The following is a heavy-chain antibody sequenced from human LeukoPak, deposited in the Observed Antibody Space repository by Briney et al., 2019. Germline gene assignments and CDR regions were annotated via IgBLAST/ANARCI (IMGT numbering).Heavy chain of an antibody. CDR1: GFTVSGNY. CDR3: ARVFWERDGFIGAFDI. J-gene: IGHJ3*02. V-gene: IGHV3-66*01. Sequence: GGSLRLSCAASGFTVSGNYMSWVRQAPGKGLEWVSIICSGDCTYYADSVKGRFTISRDNSKNTLYLQMNSLRAEDTAVYYCARVFWERDGFIGAFDIWGQGTMVTVSS. CDR2: ICSGDCT. D-gene: IGHD3-3*01.